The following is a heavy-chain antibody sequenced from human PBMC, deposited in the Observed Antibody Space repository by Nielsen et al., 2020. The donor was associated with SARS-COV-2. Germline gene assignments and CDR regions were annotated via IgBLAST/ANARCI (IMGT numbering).Heavy chain of an antibody. CDR2: INWNGGST. Sequence: GESLKISCAASGFTFDDYGMSWVRQAPGKGLEWVSGINWNGGSTGYADSVKGRFTISRDNAKNSLYLQMNSLRAEDTAVYYCARDRGKQWLVLDGMDVWGQGTTVTVSS. V-gene: IGHV3-20*04. J-gene: IGHJ6*02. CDR3: ARDRGKQWLVLDGMDV. CDR1: GFTFDDYG. D-gene: IGHD6-19*01.